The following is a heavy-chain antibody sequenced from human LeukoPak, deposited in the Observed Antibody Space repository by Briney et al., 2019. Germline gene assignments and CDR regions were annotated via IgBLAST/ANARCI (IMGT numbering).Heavy chain of an antibody. Sequence: GGSLRLSCAASGFTFNSYAMHWVRQAPGKGLEWVAVISYDGSNKYYADSVKGRFTISRDNSKNTLYLQMNSLRAEDTTVYYCARGRTGAAGYYFDYWGQGTLVTVSS. CDR2: ISYDGSNK. CDR3: ARGRTGAAGYYFDY. J-gene: IGHJ4*02. D-gene: IGHD6-13*01. CDR1: GFTFNSYA. V-gene: IGHV3-30*04.